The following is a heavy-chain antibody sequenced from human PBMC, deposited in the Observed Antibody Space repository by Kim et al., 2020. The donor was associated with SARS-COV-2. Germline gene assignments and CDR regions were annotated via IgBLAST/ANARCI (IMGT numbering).Heavy chain of an antibody. CDR3: ASVVVPAAIDGVWFDP. J-gene: IGHJ5*02. CDR1: GGSISSGDYY. D-gene: IGHD2-2*02. CDR2: IYYSGST. V-gene: IGHV4-30-4*01. Sequence: SETLSLTCTVSGGSISSGDYYWSWIRQPPGKGLEWIGYIYYSGSTYYNPSLKSRVTISVDTSKNQFSLKLSSVTAADTAVYYCASVVVPAAIDGVWFDPWGQGTLVTVSS.